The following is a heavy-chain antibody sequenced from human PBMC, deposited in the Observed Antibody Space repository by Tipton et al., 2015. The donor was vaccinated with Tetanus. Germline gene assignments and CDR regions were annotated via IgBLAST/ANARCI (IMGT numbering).Heavy chain of an antibody. CDR2: IYFSGST. CDR3: ARDQARGARGWNYLDC. V-gene: IGHV4-31*02. CDR1: GGSLSRGGFY. D-gene: IGHD6-6*01. J-gene: IGHJ4*02. Sequence: LRLSCTVSGGSLSRGGFYWAWVRPHPGEGLVWIGDIYFSGSTYYNPSLKRRVTISVDTSKNQFSLRLNSVTAADTAVYYCARDQARGARGWNYLDCWGQGTLVTVSS.